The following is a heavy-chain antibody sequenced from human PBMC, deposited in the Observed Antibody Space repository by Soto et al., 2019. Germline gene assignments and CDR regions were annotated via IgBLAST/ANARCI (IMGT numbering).Heavy chain of an antibody. Sequence: HLQLQESGPGLVKPSETLSLTCTVSNDSISNPIYYWGWIRHPPGKGLEWIGSIYHTGSSYYNPSLQGRVTISMDKSKNQFSLKLTSVTAADTAIYFCGGRTSLASVQLFVGEISNHNWFDPWSQGTLVTVSS. J-gene: IGHJ5*02. CDR3: GGRTSLASVQLFVGEISNHNWFDP. V-gene: IGHV4-39*01. CDR1: NDSISNPIYY. D-gene: IGHD3-10*01. CDR2: IYHTGSS.